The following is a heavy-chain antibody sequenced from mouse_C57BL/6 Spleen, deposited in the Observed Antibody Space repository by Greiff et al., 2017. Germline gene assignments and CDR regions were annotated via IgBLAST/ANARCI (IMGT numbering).Heavy chain of an antibody. CDR1: GYAFSSSW. V-gene: IGHV1-82*01. J-gene: IGHJ4*01. Sequence: VQLQQSGPELVKPGASVKISCKASGYAFSSSWMNWVKQRPGKGLEWIGRVYPGDGDTNYNGKFKGKATLTADKSSSTAYRQLSSRTSEDSAVYFCARGYAMDYWGQGTSVTVSS. CDR3: ARGYAMDY. CDR2: VYPGDGDT.